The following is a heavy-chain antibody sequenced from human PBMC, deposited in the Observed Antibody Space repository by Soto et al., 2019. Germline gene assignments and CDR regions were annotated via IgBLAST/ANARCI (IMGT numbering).Heavy chain of an antibody. CDR2: IIPIFGTA. CDR1: RGTFSSYA. V-gene: IGHV1-69*13. D-gene: IGHD6-25*01. Sequence: SVKVSCQASRGTFSSYAISWVRQAPGQGLEWMGGIIPIFGTANYAQKFQGRVTITADESTSTAYMELSSLSSEDTAVYYCARARAARAAPGPQYNWFDPWGQGTLVTVSS. J-gene: IGHJ5*02. CDR3: ARARAARAAPGPQYNWFDP.